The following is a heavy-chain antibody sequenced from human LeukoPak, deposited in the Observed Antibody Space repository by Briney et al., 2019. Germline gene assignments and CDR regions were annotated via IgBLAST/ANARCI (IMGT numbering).Heavy chain of an antibody. CDR3: ARASYSYDISGWVPFDY. Sequence: PSETLSHTCTVSGGSISSYYWSWIRQPAGKGLEWIGRIYTSGSTTYNPSLKSRVTISGDTSENQFSLRLSSVTAADTAVYYCARASYSYDISGWVPFDYWGQGTLVTVSS. CDR1: GGSISSYY. V-gene: IGHV4-4*07. D-gene: IGHD3-22*01. J-gene: IGHJ4*02. CDR2: IYTSGST.